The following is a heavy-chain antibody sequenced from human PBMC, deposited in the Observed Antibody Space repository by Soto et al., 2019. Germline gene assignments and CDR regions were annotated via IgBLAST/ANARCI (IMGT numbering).Heavy chain of an antibody. CDR1: GGSISSSSYY. J-gene: IGHJ5*02. CDR3: ARGAHDYGDYVVRRSGWFDP. Sequence: KPSETLSLTCTVSGGSISSSSYYWGWIRQPPGKGLEWIGSIYYSGSTYYDPSLKSRVTISVDTSKNQFSLKLSSVTAADTAVYYCARGAHDYGDYVVRRSGWFDPWGQGTLVTVSS. CDR2: IYYSGST. D-gene: IGHD4-17*01. V-gene: IGHV4-39*01.